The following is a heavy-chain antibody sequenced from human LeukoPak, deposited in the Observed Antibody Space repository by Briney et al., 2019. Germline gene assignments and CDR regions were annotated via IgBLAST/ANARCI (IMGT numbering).Heavy chain of an antibody. CDR3: ARGSGSYYILNWFDP. CDR2: IYYSGST. CDR1: GGSISTYY. J-gene: IGHJ5*02. D-gene: IGHD3-10*01. V-gene: IGHV4-59*01. Sequence: SETLSLTCTVSGGSISTYYWSWIRQPPGKGLEGIGYIYYSGSTNYNPSLKSRVTISVDTSKNQFSLKLSSMTAADTAVYYCARGSGSYYILNWFDPWGQGSLVTVSS.